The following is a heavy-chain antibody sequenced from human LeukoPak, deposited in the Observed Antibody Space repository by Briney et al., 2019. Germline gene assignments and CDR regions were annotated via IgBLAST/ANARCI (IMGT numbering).Heavy chain of an antibody. Sequence: SETLSLTCAVSGGSISSSNWWSLVRQPPGKGLEWIGEIYHSGSTNYNPSLKRRVTISVDTSKNQFSLKLSSVTAADTAVYYCARTSITGTLTPFDYWGQGTLVTVSS. CDR1: GGSISSSNW. V-gene: IGHV4-4*02. CDR2: IYHSGST. CDR3: ARTSITGTLTPFDY. D-gene: IGHD1-20*01. J-gene: IGHJ4*02.